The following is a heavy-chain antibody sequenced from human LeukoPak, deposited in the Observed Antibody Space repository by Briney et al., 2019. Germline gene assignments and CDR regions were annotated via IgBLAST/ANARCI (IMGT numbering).Heavy chain of an antibody. CDR2: IKSDGSET. CDR3: AKGWAGSQRLSYFDY. CDR1: SSTLSTYW. V-gene: IGHV3-7*01. J-gene: IGHJ4*02. Sequence: GGSLRLSCSASSSTLSTYWMNWVRQAPGKGLEWVANIKSDGSETNYVGSVKGRFTISRDNAKNSVYLEMNSLRAEDTAVYYCAKGWAGSQRLSYFDYWGQGTLVTVSS. D-gene: IGHD3/OR15-3a*01.